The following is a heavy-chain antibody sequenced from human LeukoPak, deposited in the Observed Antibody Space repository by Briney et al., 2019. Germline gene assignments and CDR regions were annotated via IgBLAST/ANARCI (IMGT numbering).Heavy chain of an antibody. CDR1: GFTFSSYG. CDR2: MRYDGSNK. Sequence: GGSLRLSCVASGFTFSSYGMHWVRQAPGKGLEWVAFMRYDGSNKYYADSVKGRFTISRDNSKNTLYLQMNSLRAEDTAVYYCAKDQYYYDSSGFGGFDYWGQGTLVTVSS. J-gene: IGHJ4*02. V-gene: IGHV3-30*02. CDR3: AKDQYYYDSSGFGGFDY. D-gene: IGHD3-22*01.